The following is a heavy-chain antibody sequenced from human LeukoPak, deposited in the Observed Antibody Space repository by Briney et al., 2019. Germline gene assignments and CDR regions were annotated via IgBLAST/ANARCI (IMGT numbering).Heavy chain of an antibody. J-gene: IGHJ4*02. V-gene: IGHV3-30*18. CDR1: GFTFSTYG. D-gene: IGHD6-19*01. CDR2: VSYDASST. Sequence: PGGSLRLSCAASGFTFSTYGMHWVRQAPGKGLEWVAVVSYDASSTYYVDSVKGRFTISRDNSKNTRYLQMNSLRAEDTAVYFCAKMAGRYSSVWLFDYWGQGTLVTVSS. CDR3: AKMAGRYSSVWLFDY.